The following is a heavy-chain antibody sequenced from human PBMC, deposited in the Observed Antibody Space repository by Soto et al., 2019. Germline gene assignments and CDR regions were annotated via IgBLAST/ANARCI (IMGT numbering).Heavy chain of an antibody. CDR3: AKVGVRYCSGGSCYFHY. V-gene: IGHV3-23*01. D-gene: IGHD2-15*01. Sequence: EVQLLESGGGLVQPGGSLRLSCAASGFTFGSYAMTWVRQAPGKGLEWVSAISGGGDSTYYADSVQGRFTLSRDNSRTTLYLQMNSLRAEDTAVYYCAKVGVRYCSGGSCYFHYWGQGTLVTVSS. CDR1: GFTFGSYA. J-gene: IGHJ4*02. CDR2: ISGGGDST.